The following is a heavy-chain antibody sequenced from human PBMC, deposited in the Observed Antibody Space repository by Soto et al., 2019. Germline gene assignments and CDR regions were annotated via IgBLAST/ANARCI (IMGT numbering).Heavy chain of an antibody. CDR2: ISAYNGNT. V-gene: IGHV1-18*01. J-gene: IGHJ6*02. CDR3: ARDYSSGWYDYYYYGMDV. Sequence: GASVKVSCKASGCTFTSYGISWVRQAPGQGLEWMGWISAYNGNTNYAQKLQGRVTMTTDTSTSTAYMELRSLRSDDTAVYYCARDYSSGWYDYYYYGMDVWGQGTTVTVSS. CDR1: GCTFTSYG. D-gene: IGHD6-19*01.